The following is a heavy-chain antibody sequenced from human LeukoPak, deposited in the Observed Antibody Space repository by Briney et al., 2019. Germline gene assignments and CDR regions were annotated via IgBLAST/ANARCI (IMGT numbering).Heavy chain of an antibody. CDR3: ARDLRMVNAIPTYDY. CDR1: GFTFSSYS. J-gene: IGHJ4*02. D-gene: IGHD2-21*01. V-gene: IGHV3-48*01. CDR2: ISSSSSTI. Sequence: PGGSLRLSCAASGFTFSSYSMNWVRQAPGKGLEWVSFISSSSSTIYYADSVKGRFTISRDNARNSLYLQMNSLRAEDTAVYYCARDLRMVNAIPTYDYWGQGALVAVSS.